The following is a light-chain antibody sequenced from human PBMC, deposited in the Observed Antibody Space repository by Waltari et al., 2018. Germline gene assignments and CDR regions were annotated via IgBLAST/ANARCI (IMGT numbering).Light chain of an antibody. CDR2: RAS. CDR3: QQYNNWPWT. J-gene: IGKJ1*01. V-gene: IGKV3-15*01. CDR1: QSVDNN. Sequence: EVLMTQSPATLSVSPGERATLSCRASQSVDNNLAWYQQKNGQAPRLLIYRASTRATGVPDSLSGSASGTEFTLTISNLQSADFAVYFCQQYNNWPWTFGQGTRVEI.